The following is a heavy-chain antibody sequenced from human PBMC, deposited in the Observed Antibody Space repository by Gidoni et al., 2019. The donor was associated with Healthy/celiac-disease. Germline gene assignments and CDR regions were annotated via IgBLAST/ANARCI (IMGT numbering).Heavy chain of an antibody. CDR3: ARDRRIQLWLREGGGFDY. CDR2: ISSSSSTI. J-gene: IGHJ4*02. Sequence: EVQLVESGGGLVQPGGSLRLSCAASGFTFSSYSMNWVRQAPGKGLEWVSYISSSSSTIYYADSVKGRFTISRDNAKNSLYLQMNSLRDEDTAVYYCARDRRIQLWLREGGGFDYWGQGTLVTVSS. V-gene: IGHV3-48*02. D-gene: IGHD5-18*01. CDR1: GFTFSSYS.